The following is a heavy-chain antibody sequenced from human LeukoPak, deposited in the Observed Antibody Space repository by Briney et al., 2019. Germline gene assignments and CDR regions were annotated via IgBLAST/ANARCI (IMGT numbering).Heavy chain of an antibody. CDR2: ISSSSSYI. D-gene: IGHD3-22*01. V-gene: IGHV3-21*01. Sequence: PGGSLRLSCAASGFTFSSYSMNWVRQAPGKGLEWVSSISSSSSYIYYADSAKGRFTISRDNAKNSLYLQMNSLRAEDTAVYYCARDRILGYYYDSSGYYPDAFDIWGQGTMVTVSS. CDR3: ARDRILGYYYDSSGYYPDAFDI. CDR1: GFTFSSYS. J-gene: IGHJ3*02.